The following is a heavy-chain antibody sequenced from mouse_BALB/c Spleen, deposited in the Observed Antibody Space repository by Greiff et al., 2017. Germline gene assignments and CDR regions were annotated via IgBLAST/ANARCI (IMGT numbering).Heavy chain of an antibody. V-gene: IGHV3-6*02. CDR2: ISYDGSN. CDR3: ARRGTDYAMDY. CDR1: GYSITSGYY. J-gene: IGHJ4*01. Sequence: EVKLQESGPGLVKPSQSLSLTCSVTGYSITSGYYWNWIRQFPGNKLEWMGYISYDGSNNYNPSLKNRISITRDTSKNQFFLKLNSVTTEDTATYYCARRGTDYAMDYWGQGTSVTVSS. D-gene: IGHD3-3*01.